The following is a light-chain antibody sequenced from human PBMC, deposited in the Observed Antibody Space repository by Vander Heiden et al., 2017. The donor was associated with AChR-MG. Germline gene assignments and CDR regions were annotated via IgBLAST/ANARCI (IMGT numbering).Light chain of an antibody. J-gene: IGKJ1*01. CDR1: RALGESS. V-gene: IGKV3-20*01. CDR3: QQYRNSPWT. CDR2: GAS. Sequence: IVLSQSPHPASLSPGARGSLSCRASRALGESSLAWYQQKVGQAPRLLIYGASTRATGIPDRFSGSGSGKDFTLTISRLEPEDYAVYFCQQYRNSPWTFGQGTKGE.